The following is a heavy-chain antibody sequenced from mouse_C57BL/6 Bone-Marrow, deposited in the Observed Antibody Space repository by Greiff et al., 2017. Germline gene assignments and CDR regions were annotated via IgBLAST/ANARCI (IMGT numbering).Heavy chain of an antibody. V-gene: IGHV2-5*01. D-gene: IGHD1-1*01. Sequence: QVHVKQSGPGLVQPSQSLSITCTVSGFSLTSYGVHWVRQSPGKGLEWLGVIWRGGSTDYNAAFMSRLSITKDNSKSQVFFKMNSLQADDTAIYYCAKRDYGSSGGFAYWGQGTLVTVSA. CDR3: AKRDYGSSGGFAY. CDR1: GFSLTSYG. CDR2: IWRGGST. J-gene: IGHJ3*01.